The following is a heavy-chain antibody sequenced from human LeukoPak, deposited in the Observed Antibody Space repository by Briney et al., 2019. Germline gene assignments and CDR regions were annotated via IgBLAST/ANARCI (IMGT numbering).Heavy chain of an antibody. CDR3: AKIYYYDSSGYSAQFDY. CDR2: IDSSSSTI. J-gene: IGHJ4*02. D-gene: IGHD3-22*01. CDR1: GFPFITYN. Sequence: QPGGSLRLSCAVSGFPFITYNMNWVRQAPGKGLEWVSYIDSSSSTIYYADSVKGRFTVSRDNAKNSLDLQMNSLRADDTAVYYCAKIYYYDSSGYSAQFDYWGQGTLVTVSS. V-gene: IGHV3-48*01.